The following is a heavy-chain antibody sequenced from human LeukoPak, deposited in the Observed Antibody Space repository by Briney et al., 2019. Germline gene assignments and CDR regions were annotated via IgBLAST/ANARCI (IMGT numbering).Heavy chain of an antibody. CDR3: ARGYYDSSGYHLLDY. CDR1: GYTFTSYG. J-gene: IGHJ4*02. Sequence: GASVKVSCKSSGYTFTSYGISWVRQAPGQGLEWMGWISAYNGNTNYAQKLQGRVTMTTDTSTSTAYMELRSLRSDDTAVYYCARGYYDSSGYHLLDYWGQGTLVTVSS. V-gene: IGHV1-18*01. D-gene: IGHD3-22*01. CDR2: ISAYNGNT.